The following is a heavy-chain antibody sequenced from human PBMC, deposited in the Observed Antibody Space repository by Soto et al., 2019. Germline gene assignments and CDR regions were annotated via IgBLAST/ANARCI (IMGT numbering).Heavy chain of an antibody. Sequence: EVQLVESGGGLVQPGGSLRLSCAASGFTFSSYWMHWVRQAPGKGLVWVSRINSDGSSTTYADSVKGRFTISRDNAKNTLYLQMNSLRAEDTAVYYCARGGSLNWYFDLWCRGTLVTVSS. CDR3: ARGGSLNWYFDL. D-gene: IGHD2-15*01. CDR2: INSDGSST. V-gene: IGHV3-74*01. CDR1: GFTFSSYW. J-gene: IGHJ2*01.